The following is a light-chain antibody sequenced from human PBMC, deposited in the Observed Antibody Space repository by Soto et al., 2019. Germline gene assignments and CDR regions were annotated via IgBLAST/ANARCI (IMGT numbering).Light chain of an antibody. CDR2: GAS. J-gene: IGKJ1*01. CDR1: QSVSSSY. V-gene: IGKV3-20*01. Sequence: EIVLTQSPGTLSLSPGERATLSCRASQSVSSSYLAWYQQKPGQAPRLLIYGASSRATGIPDRFSGSGSGTDFTLTISRLEPEGCAVYYCQQYGSSPQWTFGQGTKVDIK. CDR3: QQYGSSPQWT.